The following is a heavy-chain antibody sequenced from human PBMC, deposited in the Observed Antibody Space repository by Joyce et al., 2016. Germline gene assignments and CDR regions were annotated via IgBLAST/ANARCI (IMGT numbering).Heavy chain of an antibody. V-gene: IGHV4-59*01. CDR2: ISYSGTA. J-gene: IGHJ6*02. CDR1: GGSINTYY. Sequence: QVQLQESGPGLVKPSETLFLTCTVSGGSINTYYWSWIRQPPGKGLEWIGYISYSGTANYAPSLKSRVNISVDTAKNQISLKVTSVTAADTAVYYCARDRNEGYCTSARCYYYYYYGMDVWGQGTTVTVSS. D-gene: IGHD2-2*01. CDR3: ARDRNEGYCTSARCYYYYYYGMDV.